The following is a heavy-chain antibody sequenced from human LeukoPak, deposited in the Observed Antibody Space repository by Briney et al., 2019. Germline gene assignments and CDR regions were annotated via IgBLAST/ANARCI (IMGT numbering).Heavy chain of an antibody. V-gene: IGHV4-59*01. CDR3: ARDGGSYYDYYYYMDV. Sequence: SETLSLTCTVSGGSISSYYWSWIRQPLGTGREWIGYIYYSGSTNYNPSLKSRVTISVDTSKNQFSLKLSSGTAADTAVYYCARDGGSYYDYYYYMDVWGKGTTVTVSS. CDR2: IYYSGST. CDR1: GGSISSYY. J-gene: IGHJ6*03. D-gene: IGHD1-26*01.